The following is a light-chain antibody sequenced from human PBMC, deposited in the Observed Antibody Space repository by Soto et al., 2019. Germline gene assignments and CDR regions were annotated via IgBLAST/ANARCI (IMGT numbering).Light chain of an antibody. CDR3: CSYAGGKYVI. CDR1: SSDVGTYDL. J-gene: IGLJ2*01. V-gene: IGLV2-23*02. Sequence: QSALTQPASVSASPGQSITISCTGSSSDVGTYDLVSWYQQHPGAAPKFLIYEVNKRPSGVSDRFSGSKSGNTASLTISGLQPGDEAEYYCCSYAGGKYVIFGGGTQLTVL. CDR2: EVN.